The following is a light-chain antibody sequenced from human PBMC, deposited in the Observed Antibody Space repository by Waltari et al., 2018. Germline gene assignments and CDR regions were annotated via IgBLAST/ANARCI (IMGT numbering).Light chain of an antibody. J-gene: IGKJ4*01. CDR2: WAS. V-gene: IGKV4-1*01. Sequence: VLYSSNNKNYLAWYQQKPVQSPKLLIYWASTRESVVPDRFSGSGSGTDFTLTISSLQAEDVAVYYCQQYYSSPLTFGGGTKVEIK. CDR3: QQYYSSPLT. CDR1: VLYSSNNKNY.